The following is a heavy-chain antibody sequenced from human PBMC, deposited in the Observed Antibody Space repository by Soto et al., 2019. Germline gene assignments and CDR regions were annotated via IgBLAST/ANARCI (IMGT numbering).Heavy chain of an antibody. CDR1: GFTFSNYW. Sequence: DVQVVESGGRLVQPGGSLRLSCAASGFTFSNYWLHWVRQTPGKGLVWVSRIKFDGSITNYADSVKGRVNLSRDNAKNTVYLQMDSLRADDTAVYYCARGARNYYYFDYWGQGTLVTVSS. D-gene: IGHD1-7*01. CDR3: ARGARNYYYFDY. CDR2: IKFDGSIT. J-gene: IGHJ4*02. V-gene: IGHV3-74*01.